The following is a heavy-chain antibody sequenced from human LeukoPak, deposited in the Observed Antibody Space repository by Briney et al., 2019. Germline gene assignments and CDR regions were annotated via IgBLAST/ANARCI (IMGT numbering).Heavy chain of an antibody. J-gene: IGHJ4*02. V-gene: IGHV3-30-3*01. CDR2: ISYDGSNK. CDR1: GFTFSSYA. CDR3: AKAYPGFWSGYSPPGSDY. D-gene: IGHD3-3*01. Sequence: GGSLRLSCAASGFTFSSYAMHWVRQAPGKGLEWVAVISYDGSNKYYADSVKGRFTISRDNSKNTLYLQMNSLRAEDTAVYYCAKAYPGFWSGYSPPGSDYWGQGTLVTVSS.